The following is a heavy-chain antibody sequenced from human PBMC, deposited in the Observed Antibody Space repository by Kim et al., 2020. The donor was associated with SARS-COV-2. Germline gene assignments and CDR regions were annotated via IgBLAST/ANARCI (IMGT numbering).Heavy chain of an antibody. Sequence: SETLSLICAVSGASVKHHYWSWIRQPPGKGLESIGSIYYTGSGNYNPSLKSRVIISVDTSKNQLSLDLKSVTAADTATYYCATFFYASGSFDNWGQGTVVTVSS. V-gene: IGHV4-59*02. D-gene: IGHD3-10*01. J-gene: IGHJ4*02. CDR1: GASVKHHY. CDR2: IYYTGSG. CDR3: ATFFYASGSFDN.